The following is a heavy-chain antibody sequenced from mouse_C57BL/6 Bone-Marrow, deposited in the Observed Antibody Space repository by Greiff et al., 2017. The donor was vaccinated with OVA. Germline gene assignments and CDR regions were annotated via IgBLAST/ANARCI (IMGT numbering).Heavy chain of an antibody. Sequence: QVQLQQPGAELVKPGASVKLSCKASGYTFTSYWMQWVKQRPGQGLEWIGEIDPSDSYTNYNQKFKGKATLTVDTSPSTAYMQLSSLTSEDSAVYYCALITTADYWGQGTTLTVSS. J-gene: IGHJ2*01. CDR3: ALITTADY. V-gene: IGHV1-50*01. CDR2: IDPSDSYT. CDR1: GYTFTSYW. D-gene: IGHD1-1*01.